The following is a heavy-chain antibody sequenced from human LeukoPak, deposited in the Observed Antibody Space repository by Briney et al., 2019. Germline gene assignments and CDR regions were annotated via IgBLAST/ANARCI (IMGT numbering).Heavy chain of an antibody. V-gene: IGHV3-30*18. CDR2: ISYDGSNK. CDR1: GFTFSSYG. J-gene: IGHJ6*04. Sequence: GGSLRLSCAASGFTFSSYGMHWVRQAPGKGLEWVAVISYDGSNKYYADSVKGRFTISRDNSKNTPYLQMNSLRAEDTAVYYCAKAGRDVVAVAGHYYYGTDVWGKGTTVTVSS. CDR3: AKAGRDVVAVAGHYYYGTDV. D-gene: IGHD6-19*01.